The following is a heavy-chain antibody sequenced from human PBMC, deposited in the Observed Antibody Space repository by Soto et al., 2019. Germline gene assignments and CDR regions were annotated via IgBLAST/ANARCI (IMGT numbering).Heavy chain of an antibody. CDR2: IYYSGST. Sequence: QVQLQESGPGLVKPSQTLSLTCTVSGGSISSGGYYWSWIRQHPGKGLEWIGYIYYSGSTYYNPSLKSRVTRSVDTSKNQFPRKLSSVTAADTAVYYCARASSSGRNWFDPWGQGTLVTVSS. V-gene: IGHV4-31*03. CDR3: ARASSSGRNWFDP. J-gene: IGHJ5*02. D-gene: IGHD6-6*01. CDR1: GGSISSGGYY.